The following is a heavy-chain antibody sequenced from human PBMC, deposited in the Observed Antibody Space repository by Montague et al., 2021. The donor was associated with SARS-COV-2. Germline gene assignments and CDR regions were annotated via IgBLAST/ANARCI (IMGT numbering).Heavy chain of an antibody. CDR1: GFTVSTYG. J-gene: IGHJ6*02. Sequence: SLRLSCAASGFTVSTYGLYWVRQPPGKGLEWVSEIHGRGDGPYYSYSVKGRFPISRDNSKNTLYLQMNSLRGEDTAVYYCARDQNYGMDVWGQGTTVIVSS. V-gene: IGHV3-23*01. CDR2: IHGRGDGP. CDR3: ARDQNYGMDV.